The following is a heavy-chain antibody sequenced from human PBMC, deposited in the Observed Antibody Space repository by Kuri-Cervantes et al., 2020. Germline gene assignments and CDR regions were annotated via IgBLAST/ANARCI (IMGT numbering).Heavy chain of an antibody. J-gene: IGHJ4*02. CDR1: GFTFSSYS. CDR2: ISSSSSYI. Sequence: GESLKISCAASGFTFSSYSMNWVRQVPGKGLEWVSSISSSSSYIYYADSVKGRFTISRDNAKNSLYLQMNSLRAEDTAVYYCAKVLEQQLVLDYWGQGTLVTVSS. D-gene: IGHD6-13*01. V-gene: IGHV3-21*04. CDR3: AKVLEQQLVLDY.